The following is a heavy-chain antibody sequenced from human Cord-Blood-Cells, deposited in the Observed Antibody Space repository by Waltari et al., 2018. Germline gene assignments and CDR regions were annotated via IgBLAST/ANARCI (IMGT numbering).Heavy chain of an antibody. CDR1: GFTFSSYS. J-gene: IGHJ3*02. D-gene: IGHD3-3*01. Sequence: EVQLVESGGGLVKPGGSLRLSCAASGFTFSSYSMNWVRQAPGKGLEWVSSISSSSSYIYYADSVKGRFTISRDNAKNSLYLQMNSLRAEDTAVYYCARDTMGGFYDFWSGYAFDIWGQGTMVTVSS. CDR2: ISSSSSYI. V-gene: IGHV3-21*01. CDR3: ARDTMGGFYDFWSGYAFDI.